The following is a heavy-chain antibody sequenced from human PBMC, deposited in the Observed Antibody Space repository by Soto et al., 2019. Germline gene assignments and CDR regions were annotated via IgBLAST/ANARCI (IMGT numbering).Heavy chain of an antibody. V-gene: IGHV4-30-2*01. D-gene: IGHD3-3*01. CDR3: ARSLRFFGPNWFDP. CDR2: IYHSGST. CDR1: GGSISSGGYS. J-gene: IGHJ5*02. Sequence: TLSLTCAVSGGSISSGGYSWSWIRQPPGKGLEWIGYIYHSGSTYYNPSLKSRVTISVDRSKNQFSLKLSSVTAADTAVYYCARSLRFFGPNWFDPWGQGTLVTVSS.